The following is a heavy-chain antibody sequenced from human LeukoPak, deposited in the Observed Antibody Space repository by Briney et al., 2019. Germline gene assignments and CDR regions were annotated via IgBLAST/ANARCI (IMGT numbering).Heavy chain of an antibody. D-gene: IGHD2-15*01. Sequence: GESLKISCKTSGYTFTSYWIGWVRQMPGKGLEWMGIIYPGDSDTRYSPSFQGQVTIAADKSINTAYLQWSSLKASDTAIYYCARGWPWFDPWGQGTLVTVSS. CDR1: GYTFTSYW. V-gene: IGHV5-51*01. CDR3: ARGWPWFDP. CDR2: IYPGDSDT. J-gene: IGHJ5*02.